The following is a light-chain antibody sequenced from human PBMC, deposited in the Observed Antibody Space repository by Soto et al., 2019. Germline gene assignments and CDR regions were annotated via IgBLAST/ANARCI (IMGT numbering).Light chain of an antibody. CDR2: LEGSGSY. V-gene: IGLV4-60*03. J-gene: IGLJ7*01. CDR3: ETWDSNISV. CDR1: SGHSSYI. Sequence: QPVLTQSSSASASLGSSVKLTCTLSSGHSSYIIAWHQQQPGKAPRYLMKLEGSGSYNKGSGVPDRFSGSSSGADRYLTISNLQSEDEADYYCETWDSNISVFGGGTLLTVL.